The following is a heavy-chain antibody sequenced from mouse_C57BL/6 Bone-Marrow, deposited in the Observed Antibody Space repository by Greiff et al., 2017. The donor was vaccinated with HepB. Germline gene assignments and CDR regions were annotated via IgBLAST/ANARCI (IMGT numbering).Heavy chain of an antibody. Sequence: LVESGAELVRPGASVKLSCKASGYTFTDYYINWVKQRPGQGLEWIARIYPGSGNTYYNEKFKGKATLTAEKSSSTAYMQLSSLTSEDSAVYFCARIYYGNLFDYWGQGTTLTVSS. J-gene: IGHJ2*01. CDR2: IYPGSGNT. V-gene: IGHV1-76*01. D-gene: IGHD2-1*01. CDR1: GYTFTDYY. CDR3: ARIYYGNLFDY.